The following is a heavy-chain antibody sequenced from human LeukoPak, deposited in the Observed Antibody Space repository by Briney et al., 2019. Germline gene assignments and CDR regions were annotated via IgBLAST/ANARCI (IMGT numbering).Heavy chain of an antibody. CDR2: INPNSGGT. CDR3: ARDYYDSSGYSDAFDI. CDR1: GYTLTELS. Sequence: GASVKVSCKVYGYTLTELSMHWVRQAPGQGLEWMGWINPNSGGTNYAQKFQGRVTMTRDTSISTAYMELSRLRSDDTAVYYCARDYYDSSGYSDAFDIWGQGTMVTVSS. D-gene: IGHD3-22*01. V-gene: IGHV1-2*02. J-gene: IGHJ3*02.